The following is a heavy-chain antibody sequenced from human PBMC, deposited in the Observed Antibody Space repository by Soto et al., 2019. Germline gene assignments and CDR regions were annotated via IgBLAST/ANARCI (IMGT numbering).Heavy chain of an antibody. V-gene: IGHV3-23*01. CDR3: AKVGQRIAVAGTFDY. D-gene: IGHD6-19*01. J-gene: IGHJ4*02. CDR2: ISGSGGST. Sequence: EVQLLESGGGVVQPGGSLRLSCAASGFTFSSYAMSWVRQAPGKGLEWVSAISGSGGSTYYADSVKGRFTISRDNSKNTLYLRMNSLRAEDTAVYYCAKVGQRIAVAGTFDYWGQGTLVTVSS. CDR1: GFTFSSYA.